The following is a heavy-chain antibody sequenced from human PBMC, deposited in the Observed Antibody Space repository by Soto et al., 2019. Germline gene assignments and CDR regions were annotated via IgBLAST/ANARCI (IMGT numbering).Heavy chain of an antibody. CDR1: GGSISSNY. CDR2: IYYSGST. CDR3: ARVNNWNHFDY. D-gene: IGHD1-1*01. J-gene: IGHJ4*02. Sequence: SETLSLTCTVSGGSISSNYWSWIRQPPGKGLEWIGYIYYSGSTNYNPSLKSRVTISVDTSKNQFSLKLSSVTAADTAVYYCARVNNWNHFDYCGQGTLVTVSS. V-gene: IGHV4-59*01.